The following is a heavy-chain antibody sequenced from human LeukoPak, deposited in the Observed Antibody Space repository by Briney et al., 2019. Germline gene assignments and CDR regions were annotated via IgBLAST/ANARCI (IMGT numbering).Heavy chain of an antibody. D-gene: IGHD6-19*01. J-gene: IGHJ4*02. CDR3: AREGAVAGGFDY. CDR2: IYNSGST. CDR1: GGSISSYY. V-gene: IGHV4-59*01. Sequence: NASETLSLTCTVSGGSISSYYWSWIRQPPGKGLEWIGYIYNSGSTNYNPSLKSRVTISVDTSKNQFSLKLSSVTAADTAVYYCAREGAVAGGFDYWGQGTLVTVSS.